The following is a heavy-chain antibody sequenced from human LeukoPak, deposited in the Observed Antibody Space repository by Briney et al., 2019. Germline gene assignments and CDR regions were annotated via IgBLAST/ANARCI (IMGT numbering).Heavy chain of an antibody. Sequence: GGSLRLSCAASGFTFSSNYMSWVRQAPGKGLEWVSVIYSGGSTYYADSVKGRFTISRDNSKNTLYLQMNSLRAEDTAVYYCARVQADGYNRSPAAFDIWGQGTMVTVSS. J-gene: IGHJ3*02. CDR2: IYSGGST. D-gene: IGHD5-24*01. CDR1: GFTFSSNY. CDR3: ARVQADGYNRSPAAFDI. V-gene: IGHV3-53*01.